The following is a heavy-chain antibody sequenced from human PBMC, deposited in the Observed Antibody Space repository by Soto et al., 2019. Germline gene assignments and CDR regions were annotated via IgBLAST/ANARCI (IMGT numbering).Heavy chain of an antibody. CDR3: ARETGLRSSGWSYYFDF. Sequence: GGFLRLSCAASGFTLSSYSMHWVRQAPGKGLEWVSYISGSGGTIYYADSVKGRFTISRDNAKNSLSVQMNSLRDEDTAVYFCARETGLRSSGWSYYFDFWGQGTRVTVSS. CDR1: GFTLSSYS. V-gene: IGHV3-48*02. CDR2: ISGSGGTI. J-gene: IGHJ4*02. D-gene: IGHD6-19*01.